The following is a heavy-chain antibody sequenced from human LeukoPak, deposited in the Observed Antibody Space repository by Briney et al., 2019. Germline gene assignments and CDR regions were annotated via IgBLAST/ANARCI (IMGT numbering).Heavy chain of an antibody. J-gene: IGHJ4*02. V-gene: IGHV4-38-2*02. D-gene: IGHD3-9*01. CDR1: GYSISSGYY. Sequence: SETLSLTCIVSGYSISSGYYWGWIRQPPVKGLEWIGSIYHSASTYYNPSLEGRVTRSMDTSKNQFSLSLSSVTAADTAIYYCAAVYYDILTGYRPFDYWGQGTLVTVSS. CDR3: AAVYYDILTGYRPFDY. CDR2: IYHSAST.